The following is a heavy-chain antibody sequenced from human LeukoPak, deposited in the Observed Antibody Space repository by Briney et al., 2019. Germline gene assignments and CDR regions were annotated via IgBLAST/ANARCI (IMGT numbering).Heavy chain of an antibody. CDR1: GGSISSYY. CDR3: ARGPACNWNEYYFDY. CDR2: IYYSGST. Sequence: PSETLSLTCTVSGGSISSYYWSWIRQPPGKGLEWIGYIYYSGSTNYNPSLKSRVTISVDTSKNQFSLKLSSVTAADTAVYYCARGPACNWNEYYFDYWGQGTLVTVSS. J-gene: IGHJ4*02. D-gene: IGHD1-20*01. V-gene: IGHV4-59*01.